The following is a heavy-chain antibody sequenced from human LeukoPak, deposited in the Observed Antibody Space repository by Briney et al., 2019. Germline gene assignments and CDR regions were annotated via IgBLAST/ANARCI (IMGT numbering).Heavy chain of an antibody. D-gene: IGHD3-22*01. CDR1: SGSISSSSYY. CDR2: IYYSGGT. J-gene: IGHJ1*01. V-gene: IGHV4-39*02. Sequence: SETLSLTCTISSGSISSSSYYWGWIRQPPGKGLEWIADIYYSGGTYYNPSLKSRVSISIDTSNNHFSLRLSSVTAADTALYYCARRRYYDSTGYLDWGQGTLVTVSS. CDR3: ARRRYYDSTGYLD.